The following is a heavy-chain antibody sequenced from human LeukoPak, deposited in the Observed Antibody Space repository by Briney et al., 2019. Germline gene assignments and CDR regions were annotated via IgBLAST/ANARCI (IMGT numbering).Heavy chain of an antibody. CDR1: GYAFTSYY. Sequence: VASVKVSCKASGYAFTSYYMHWVRQAPGQGLEWMGIINPSGGSTSYAQKFQGRVTMTRDTSTSTVYMELSSLRSEDTAVYYCARGINYGDCRTPHPRYYYYGMDVWGQGTTVTVSS. V-gene: IGHV1-46*01. CDR3: ARGINYGDCRTPHPRYYYYGMDV. J-gene: IGHJ6*02. D-gene: IGHD4-17*01. CDR2: INPSGGST.